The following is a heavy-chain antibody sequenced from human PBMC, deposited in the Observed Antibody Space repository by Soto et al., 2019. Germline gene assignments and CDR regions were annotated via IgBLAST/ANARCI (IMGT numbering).Heavy chain of an antibody. Sequence: ASVKVSCKASGYTFTRYDINWVRQATGQGLEWMGWMNPNSGNTGYAQKFQGRATMTRNTSISTAYMELSSLRSEDTAVYYCARDRATYGMDAWGQGTTVTVSS. CDR3: ARDRATYGMDA. V-gene: IGHV1-8*01. CDR2: MNPNSGNT. CDR1: GYTFTRYD. J-gene: IGHJ6*02.